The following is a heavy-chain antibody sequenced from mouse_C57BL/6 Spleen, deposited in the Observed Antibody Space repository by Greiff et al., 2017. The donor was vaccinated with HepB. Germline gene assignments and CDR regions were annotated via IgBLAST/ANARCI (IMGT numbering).Heavy chain of an antibody. Sequence: EVKLQESGGGLVQPGGSMKLSCVASGFTFSNYWMNWVRQSPEKGLEWVAQIRLKSDNYATHYAESVKGRFTISRDDSKSSVYLQMNNLRAEDTGIYYCTVFYYGSSYVAWFAYWGQGTLVTVSA. CDR3: TVFYYGSSYVAWFAY. J-gene: IGHJ3*01. CDR1: GFTFSNYW. CDR2: IRLKSDNYAT. V-gene: IGHV6-3*01. D-gene: IGHD1-1*01.